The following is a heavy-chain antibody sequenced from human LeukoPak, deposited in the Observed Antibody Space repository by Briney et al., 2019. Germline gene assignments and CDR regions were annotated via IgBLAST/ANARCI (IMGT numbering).Heavy chain of an antibody. CDR2: ISSTSSYI. CDR1: GFIFNSHS. Sequence: GGSLRLSCAASGFIFNSHSMNWVRQAPGKGLEWVSSISSTSSYIYYADSVKSRFTISRDNAKNSLYLQMNSLRAEDTAVYYCARFFPYFDYWGQGTPVTVSS. J-gene: IGHJ4*02. D-gene: IGHD2/OR15-2a*01. CDR3: ARFFPYFDY. V-gene: IGHV3-21*01.